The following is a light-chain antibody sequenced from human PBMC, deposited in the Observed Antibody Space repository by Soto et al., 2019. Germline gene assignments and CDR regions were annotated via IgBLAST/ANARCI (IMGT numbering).Light chain of an antibody. Sequence: LTQPASGCGTPGRRLTYCCSGSSSNIGSNLVHWYQQLPGTAPKLLIYSNSQRPSGVPDRISGSKPGNSASLAIRAIQSEDEGDYYCASWDGSLNAYDFGTGTTVTAL. CDR2: SNS. CDR1: SSNIGSNL. V-gene: IGLV1-44*01. J-gene: IGLJ1*01. CDR3: ASWDGSLNAYD.